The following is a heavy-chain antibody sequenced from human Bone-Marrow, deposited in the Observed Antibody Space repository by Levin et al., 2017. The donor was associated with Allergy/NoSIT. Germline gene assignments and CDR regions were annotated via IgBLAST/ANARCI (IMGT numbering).Heavy chain of an antibody. V-gene: IGHV4-59*01. CDR2: IYYSGST. Sequence: SETLSLTCTVSGGSINNYYWSWIRQSPEKGLEWMGYIYYSGSTKYNPSLESRVTMSVDTSKNQFSLKLSSVTAADTAVYFCAKYWRGTGKFYLDSWSQGTLVTVSS. J-gene: IGHJ4*02. CDR3: AKYWRGTGKFYLDS. D-gene: IGHD1-1*01. CDR1: GGSINNYY.